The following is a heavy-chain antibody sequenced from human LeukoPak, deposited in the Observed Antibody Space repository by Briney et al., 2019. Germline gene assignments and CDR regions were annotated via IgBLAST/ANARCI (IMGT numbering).Heavy chain of an antibody. V-gene: IGHV1-69*13. Sequence: ASVKVSCKASGGTFSSYAISWVRQAPGQGLEWMGGIIPIFGTANYAQKFQGRVTITADESTSTAYMELSSLRSEDTAVYYCATQRECYDILTGYSPTYYYYGMDVWGQGTTVTVSS. CDR2: IIPIFGTA. CDR1: GGTFSSYA. J-gene: IGHJ6*02. D-gene: IGHD3-9*01. CDR3: ATQRECYDILTGYSPTYYYYGMDV.